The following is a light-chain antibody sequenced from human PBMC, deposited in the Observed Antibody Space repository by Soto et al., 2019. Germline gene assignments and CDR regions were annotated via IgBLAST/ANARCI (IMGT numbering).Light chain of an antibody. CDR3: QQYNNWPET. CDR1: QSVSSN. Sequence: EIVMTQSPATLSVSPGERATLSCRASQSVSSNLAWYQQKPGQAPRLLIYGASTRATDAPARFSGSGSGTEFTLTISSLQSEDFAVYYCQQYNNWPETFGQGTKVDIK. CDR2: GAS. V-gene: IGKV3-15*01. J-gene: IGKJ1*01.